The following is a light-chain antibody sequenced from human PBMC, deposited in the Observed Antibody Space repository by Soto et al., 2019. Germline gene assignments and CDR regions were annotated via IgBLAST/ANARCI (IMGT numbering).Light chain of an antibody. CDR3: QQYASSPLT. V-gene: IGKV3-20*01. CDR1: QSVGRNY. Sequence: EIVLTQSPGTLSLSPGERATLSCRASQSVGRNYLAWYQQKPGQAPRLLIYGASSRATGIPDRFSGSGFGTDFTLTFSRLEPEDFAVYYCQQYASSPLTFVGGTRVEIK. CDR2: GAS. J-gene: IGKJ4*01.